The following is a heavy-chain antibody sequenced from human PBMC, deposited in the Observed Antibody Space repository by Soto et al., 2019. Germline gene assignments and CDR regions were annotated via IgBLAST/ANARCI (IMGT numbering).Heavy chain of an antibody. CDR1: GFTFSSFW. CDR3: VREAPLWFGELRYYGMDV. Sequence: EEQLVESGGGLVQPGGSLRLSCAASGFTFSSFWMHWVRQAPGKGLVWVSRINSDGSSTSYADSVKGRFTISRDNAKNTLHLQMNSLRAEDTAVYYCVREAPLWFGELRYYGMDVWGQGTTVTVSS. J-gene: IGHJ6*02. D-gene: IGHD3-10*01. CDR2: INSDGSST. V-gene: IGHV3-74*01.